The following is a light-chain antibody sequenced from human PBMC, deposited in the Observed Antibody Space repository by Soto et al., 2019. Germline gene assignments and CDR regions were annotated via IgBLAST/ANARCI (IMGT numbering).Light chain of an antibody. V-gene: IGLV2-11*01. CDR1: SSDVGGSNY. CDR3: CSYADTYTYV. Sequence: HSALTQPRSVSGSPGQSVTISCTGTSSDVGGSNYVSWYQQHPGKAPKVMIYDVSMRPSGVPDRFSGSKSGSTASLTISGLQAEDEADYYCCSYADTYTYVFGTGTKPTVL. CDR2: DVS. J-gene: IGLJ1*01.